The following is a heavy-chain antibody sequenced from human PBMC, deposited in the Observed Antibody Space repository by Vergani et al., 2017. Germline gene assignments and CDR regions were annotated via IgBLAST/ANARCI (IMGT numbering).Heavy chain of an antibody. CDR1: GFTFSSYS. V-gene: IGHV3-21*01. D-gene: IGHD2-2*01. CDR2: ISSSSSYI. J-gene: IGHJ5*02. CDR3: ASLDIVVVPAAIKKNWFDP. Sequence: EVQLVESGGGLVKPGGSLRLSCAASGFTFSSYSMNWVRQAPGKGLEWVSSISSSSSYIYYADSVKGRFTISRDNAKNSLYLQMNSLRAEYTAVYYCASLDIVVVPAAIKKNWFDPWGQGTLVTVSS.